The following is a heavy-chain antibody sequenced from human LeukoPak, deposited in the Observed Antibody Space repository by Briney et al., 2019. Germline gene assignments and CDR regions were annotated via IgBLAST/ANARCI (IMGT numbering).Heavy chain of an antibody. V-gene: IGHV4-34*01. CDR1: GGSFSGYY. CDR3: ARGTRGGVPYSSGWPAVPYYYYMDV. D-gene: IGHD6-19*01. Sequence: PSETLSLTCAVYGGSFSGYYWSWIRQPPGKGLEWIGEINHTGSTNYNPSLKSRVTISVDTSKNQFSLKLSSVTAADTAVYYCARGTRGGVPYSSGWPAVPYYYYMDVWGKGTRSPSP. CDR2: INHTGST. J-gene: IGHJ6*03.